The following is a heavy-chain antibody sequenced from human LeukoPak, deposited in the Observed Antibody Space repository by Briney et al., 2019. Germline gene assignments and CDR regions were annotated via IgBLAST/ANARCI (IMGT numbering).Heavy chain of an antibody. CDR2: IKEDGSEA. D-gene: IGHD3-16*01. Sequence: PGGSLRLSCAASGFPFSGYWMTWVRQAPGRGLEWVATIKEDGSEAYFGDSVKGRFAISRDNAKNSLYLQMNSRRGEDTAVYYCARGGANRFDYWGLGTLVTISS. V-gene: IGHV3-7*04. J-gene: IGHJ4*02. CDR3: ARGGANRFDY. CDR1: GFPFSGYW.